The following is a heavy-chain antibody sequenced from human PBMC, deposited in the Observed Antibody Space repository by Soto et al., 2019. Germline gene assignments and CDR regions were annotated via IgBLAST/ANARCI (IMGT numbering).Heavy chain of an antibody. J-gene: IGHJ4*02. CDR2: VFHNGRT. V-gene: IGHV4-30-4*01. CDR1: GGSMINSYSY. D-gene: IGHD1-1*01. CDR3: ARWVEVSLDYFDS. Sequence: SETLSLTCTVSGGSMINSYSYWSWVRQTPGKGLEWIGHVFHNGRTYYKPSLKGRVGILVDTSRNLFFLNLNFMTVADTAVYYCARWVEVSLDYFDSWGQGIPVT.